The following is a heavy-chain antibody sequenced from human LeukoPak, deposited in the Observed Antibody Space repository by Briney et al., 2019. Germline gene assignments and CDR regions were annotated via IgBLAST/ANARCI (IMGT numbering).Heavy chain of an antibody. CDR3: ARAYCGGDCYPVTYYYYYMDV. CDR2: IIPIFGTA. V-gene: IGHV1-69*01. J-gene: IGHJ6*03. Sequence: SVKVSCKASGGTFSSYAISWVRQAPGQGLEWMGGIIPIFGTANYAQKFQGRVTITADESTSTAYMELSSLGSEDTAVYYCARAYCGGDCYPVTYYYYYMDVWGKGTTVTVSS. CDR1: GGTFSSYA. D-gene: IGHD2-21*01.